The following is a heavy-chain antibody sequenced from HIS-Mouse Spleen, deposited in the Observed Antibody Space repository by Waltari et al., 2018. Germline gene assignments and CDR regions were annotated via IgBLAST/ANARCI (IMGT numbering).Heavy chain of an antibody. CDR1: GGSISSSSYY. V-gene: IGHV4-39*01. CDR3: ARHNVTMIVVDKGSPVWFDY. Sequence: QLQLQESGPGLVKPSETLSLTCTVSGGSISSSSYYWGWIRQPPGKGPEWIGSIYYSGSTYYNPSLKSRVTISVDTSKNQFSLKLSSVTAADTAVYYCARHNVTMIVVDKGSPVWFDYWGQGTLVTVSS. D-gene: IGHD3-22*01. CDR2: IYYSGST. J-gene: IGHJ4*02.